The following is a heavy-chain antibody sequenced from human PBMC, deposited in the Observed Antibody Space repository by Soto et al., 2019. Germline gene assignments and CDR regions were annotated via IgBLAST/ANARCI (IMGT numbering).Heavy chain of an antibody. D-gene: IGHD2-15*01. CDR1: GYSFTGYY. V-gene: IGHV1-2*02. J-gene: IGHJ5*02. Sequence: QVQLVQSGAEVKKPGASVKVSCKASGYSFTGYYMHWVRQAPGQGFEWMGWINPNSGGTNYAQTFQGRVTMTRDTPISTAYMELSRLRSDDTAVYYCARYTGVAGTWYFDRWGQGTLVTVSS. CDR2: INPNSGGT. CDR3: ARYTGVAGTWYFDR.